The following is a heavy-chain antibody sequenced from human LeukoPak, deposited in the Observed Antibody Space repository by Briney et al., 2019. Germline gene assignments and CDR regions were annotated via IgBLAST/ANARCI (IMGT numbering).Heavy chain of an antibody. CDR2: LHPGDSDT. D-gene: IGHD3-10*01. CDR1: GYSFTSYW. J-gene: IGHJ4*02. Sequence: GSLKVSLKGSGYSFTSYWDGWGGPMPGKGLEGMGNLHPGDSDTRYSPSFQGQVTISADKSISTAYLQWSSLKASDTAMYYCARLGGSGSYYNLYFDYWGQGTLVTVSS. CDR3: ARLGGSGSYYNLYFDY. V-gene: IGHV5-51*01.